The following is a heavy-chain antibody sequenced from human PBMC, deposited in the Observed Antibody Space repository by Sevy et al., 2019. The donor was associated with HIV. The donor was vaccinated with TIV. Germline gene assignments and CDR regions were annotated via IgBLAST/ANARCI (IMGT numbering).Heavy chain of an antibody. D-gene: IGHD2-2*01. J-gene: IGHJ5*02. CDR2: INHSGST. CDR3: ARAPPVVVAPGAPSWFDP. CDR1: GGSFSGYY. Sequence: SETLSLTCAVYGGSFSGYYWNWIRQTPGKGLEWIGEINHSGSTNYNPSLKSRVTISVDTSKNQFSLRLNSVTAADTAVYYCARAPPVVVAPGAPSWFDPWGQRTLVTVSS. V-gene: IGHV4-34*01.